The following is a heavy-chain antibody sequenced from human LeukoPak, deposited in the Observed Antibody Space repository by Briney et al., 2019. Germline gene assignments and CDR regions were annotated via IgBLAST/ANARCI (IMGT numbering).Heavy chain of an antibody. J-gene: IGHJ4*02. CDR1: GGSFSGYY. V-gene: IGHV4-34*01. D-gene: IGHD5-24*01. Sequence: PSETLSLTCAVYGGSFSGYYWSWIRQPSGKGLEWIGEINHSGSTNYNPSLKSRVTMSVDTSKNQFSLKLNSVTAADTAVYYCARQLQWLAHVEMAAMVDSWGQGTLVTVSS. CDR2: INHSGST. CDR3: ARQLQWLAHVEMAAMVDS.